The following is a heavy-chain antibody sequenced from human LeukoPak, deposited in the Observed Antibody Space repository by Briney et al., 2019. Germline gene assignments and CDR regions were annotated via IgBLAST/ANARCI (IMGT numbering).Heavy chain of an antibody. D-gene: IGHD3-16*01. CDR3: ARGGSTLWDAFDI. J-gene: IGHJ3*02. CDR1: GFTFSSYA. CDR2: ISGSGGST. V-gene: IGHV3-23*01. Sequence: PGGSLRLSCAASGFTFSSYAMSWVRQAPGKGLEWVSGISGSGGSTYYADSVKGRFTISRDNSKNTLYLQMNSLRAEDTAVYYCARGGSTLWDAFDIWGQGTMVTVSS.